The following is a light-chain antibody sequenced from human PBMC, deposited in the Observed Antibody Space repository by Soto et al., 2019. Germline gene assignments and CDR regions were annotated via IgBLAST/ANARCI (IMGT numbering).Light chain of an antibody. Sequence: AIQLTQSPSSLSASVGDRVTITCRASQGISSALAWYQQKPGKAPKLLIYDASSLESGVPSRFSGSGSGTDFTLTISSLQPEDFATYYCKQFNSYPITFGQGTRLEIK. J-gene: IGKJ5*01. CDR3: KQFNSYPIT. CDR1: QGISSA. CDR2: DAS. V-gene: IGKV1-13*02.